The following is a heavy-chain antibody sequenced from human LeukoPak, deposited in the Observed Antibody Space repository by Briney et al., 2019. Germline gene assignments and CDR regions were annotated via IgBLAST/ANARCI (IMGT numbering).Heavy chain of an antibody. CDR3: ARARGSYYGY. CDR1: GFTFSSYW. V-gene: IGHV3-21*01. Sequence: GGSLRLSCAASGFTFSSYWMSWVRQAPGKGLEWVSSISSSSSYIYYADSVKGRFTISRDNAKNSLYLQMNSLRAEDTAVYYCARARGSYYGYWGQGTLVTVSS. CDR2: ISSSSSYI. D-gene: IGHD1-26*01. J-gene: IGHJ4*02.